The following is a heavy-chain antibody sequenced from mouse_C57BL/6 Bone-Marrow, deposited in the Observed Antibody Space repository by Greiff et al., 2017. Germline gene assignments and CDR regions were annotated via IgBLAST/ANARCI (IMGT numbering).Heavy chain of an antibody. V-gene: IGHV14-4*01. CDR1: GFNIKDDY. CDR3: TTTTLVATDY. CDR2: IDPENGDT. D-gene: IGHD1-1*01. Sequence: VQLQQSGAELVRPGASVKLSCTASGFNIKDDYMHWVKQRPEQGLEWIGWIDPENGDTEYASKFQGKATITADTSSNPAYLQLSSLTSEDTAIYYCTTTTLVATDYWGQVTTLTVSS. J-gene: IGHJ2*01.